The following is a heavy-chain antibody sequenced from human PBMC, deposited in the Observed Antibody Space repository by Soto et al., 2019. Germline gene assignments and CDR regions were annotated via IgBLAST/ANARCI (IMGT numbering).Heavy chain of an antibody. CDR1: GGSISSYY. V-gene: IGHV4-59*12. J-gene: IGHJ5*02. CDR2: IYYSGST. CDR3: ARSSSDCTNGVCYTIWFDP. Sequence: PSETLSLTCTVSGGSISSYYWSWIRQPPGKGLESIGYIYYSGSTYYNPSLKSRVTISVDTSKNQFSLKLSSVTAADTAVYYCARSSSDCTNGVCYTIWFDPWGQGTLVTVS. D-gene: IGHD2-8*01.